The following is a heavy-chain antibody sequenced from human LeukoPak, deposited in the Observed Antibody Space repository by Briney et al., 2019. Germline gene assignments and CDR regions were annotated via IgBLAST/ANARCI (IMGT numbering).Heavy chain of an antibody. CDR2: IKQDGSEK. D-gene: IGHD3-10*01. J-gene: IGHJ4*02. CDR1: GFTFSSYW. Sequence: GGSLRLSCAASGFTFSSYWMSWVRQAPGKGLEWVANIKQDGSEKYYVDSVKGRFTISRDNSKNTLYLQMNSLRAEDTAVYYCATVRNYYGSGNDDYWGQGTLVTVSS. CDR3: ATVRNYYGSGNDDY. V-gene: IGHV3-7*01.